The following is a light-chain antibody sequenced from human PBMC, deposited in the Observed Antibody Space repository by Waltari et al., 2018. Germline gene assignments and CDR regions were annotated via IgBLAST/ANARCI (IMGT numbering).Light chain of an antibody. V-gene: IGLV2-14*01. CDR3: TSFTTIGIPLV. J-gene: IGLJ3*02. CDR2: EVN. CDR1: NSDIGIYNY. Sequence: QSALTQPASVSGSPGQSITISCTGTNSDIGIYNYVSWYQQPPGKAPKLIIYEVNNRPSGVSTRFAGSKSGTTASLTISWLQPEDEADYYCTSFTTIGIPLVFGGGTKLTVL.